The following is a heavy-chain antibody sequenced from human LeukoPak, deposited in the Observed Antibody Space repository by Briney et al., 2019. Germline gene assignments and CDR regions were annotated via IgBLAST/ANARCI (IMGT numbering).Heavy chain of an antibody. CDR2: INFSGGST. CDR1: GYTFTKYY. Sequence: ASVKVSCKASGYTFTKYYIHWVRQVPGQGFEWMGIINFSGGSTSYAQKFQGRVTMTTDTSSNTVHMELCNLRSEDTALYYCARPRTTSYESSASFAYWGQGTLVSVSS. CDR3: ARPRTTSYESSASFAY. V-gene: IGHV1-46*01. J-gene: IGHJ4*02. D-gene: IGHD3-22*01.